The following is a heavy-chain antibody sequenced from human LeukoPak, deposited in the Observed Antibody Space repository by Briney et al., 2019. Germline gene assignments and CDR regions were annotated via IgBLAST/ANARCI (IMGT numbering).Heavy chain of an antibody. CDR2: ISYDGSNK. Sequence: GGSLRLSCAASGFTFSSYAMHWVRQAPGKGLEWVAVISYDGSNKYYADSVKGRFTISRDNAKNSLYLQMNSLRAEDTALYYCARVPAGLGACDYWGQGTLVTVSS. D-gene: IGHD2-2*01. CDR1: GFTFSSYA. J-gene: IGHJ4*02. CDR3: ARVPAGLGACDY. V-gene: IGHV3-30-3*01.